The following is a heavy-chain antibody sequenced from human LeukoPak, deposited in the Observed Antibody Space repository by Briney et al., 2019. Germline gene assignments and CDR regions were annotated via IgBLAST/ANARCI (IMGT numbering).Heavy chain of an antibody. D-gene: IGHD6-13*01. CDR3: ARAAAGDLFDC. CDR1: GGTFSSYA. J-gene: IGHJ4*02. V-gene: IGHV1-69*04. CDR2: IIPILGIA. Sequence: PGASVKVSCKASGGTFSSYAISWVRQAPGQGLEWMGRIIPILGIANYAQKFQGRVTITADKSTSTAYMELSSLRSEDTAVYYCARAAAGDLFDCWGQGTLVTVSS.